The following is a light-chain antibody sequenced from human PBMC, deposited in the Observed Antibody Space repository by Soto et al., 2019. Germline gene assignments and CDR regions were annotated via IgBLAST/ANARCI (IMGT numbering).Light chain of an antibody. V-gene: IGLV2-8*01. Sequence: QSALTQPPSASGSPGQSVTIYCTGTSSDVGGYNYVSWYQQYPGKAPKLMIYEVSKRPSGVPDRFSGSKSGKTASLTVSGLQPEDEADYYCTSYAGTNIWVFGVGTKLTVL. CDR3: TSYAGTNIWV. CDR1: SSDVGGYNY. CDR2: EVS. J-gene: IGLJ3*02.